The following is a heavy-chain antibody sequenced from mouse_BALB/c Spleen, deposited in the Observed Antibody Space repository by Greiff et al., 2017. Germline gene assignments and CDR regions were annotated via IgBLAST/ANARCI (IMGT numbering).Heavy chain of an antibody. V-gene: IGHV5-17*02. CDR3: ARGILRLHWYFDV. D-gene: IGHD1-2*01. CDR2: ISSGSSTI. CDR1: GFTFSSFG. Sequence: EVQRVESGGGLVQPGGSRTLSCAASGFTFSSFGMHWVRQAPEKGLEWVAYISSGSSTIYYADTVKGRFTISRDNPKNTLFLQMTSLSSEDTAMYYCARGILRLHWYFDVWGAGTTVTVSS. J-gene: IGHJ1*01.